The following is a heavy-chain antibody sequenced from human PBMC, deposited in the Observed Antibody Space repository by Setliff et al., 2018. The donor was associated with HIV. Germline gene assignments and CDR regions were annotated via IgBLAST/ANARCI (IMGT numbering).Heavy chain of an antibody. CDR2: ISSNSGEI. Sequence: GGSLRLSCAASRFTFSGYSMNWVRQAPGKGLEWVSSISSNSGEIFYAESLKGRFTISRDNPKNSLYLQMNSLRAEDSAVYYCARDLPGMAPWGQGTLVTVSS. V-gene: IGHV3-21*06. D-gene: IGHD6-13*01. CDR1: RFTFSGYS. CDR3: ARDLPGMAP. J-gene: IGHJ5*02.